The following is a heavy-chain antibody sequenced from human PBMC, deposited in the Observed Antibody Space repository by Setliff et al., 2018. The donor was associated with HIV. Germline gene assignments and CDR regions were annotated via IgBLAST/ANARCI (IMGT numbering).Heavy chain of an antibody. D-gene: IGHD6-13*01. CDR1: GFTFSSYW. V-gene: IGHV3-23*01. Sequence: PGGSLRLSCAASGFTFSSYWMHWVRQAPGKGLVWVSAISGPGGTAYYADSVKGRLTISRDNSKNTPYLQMNSLRAEDTAVYYCAKGDSSSEGMDVWGKGATVTVSS. CDR2: ISGPGGTA. J-gene: IGHJ6*03. CDR3: AKGDSSSEGMDV.